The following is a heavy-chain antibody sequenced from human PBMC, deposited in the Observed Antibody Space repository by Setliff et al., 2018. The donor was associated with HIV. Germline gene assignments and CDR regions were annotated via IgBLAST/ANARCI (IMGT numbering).Heavy chain of an antibody. Sequence: SVKVSCKVFGYSLTELSMHWVRQAPGQGLEWMGGTIPMYGTANYAQKFQGRVTITADTSASTAYLEMSSLRSEDTAVNYCARGWMATLNGPLGYWGQGTLVTVSS. CDR3: ARGWMATLNGPLGY. CDR2: TIPMYGTA. J-gene: IGHJ4*02. D-gene: IGHD5-12*01. CDR1: GYSLTELS. V-gene: IGHV1-69*06.